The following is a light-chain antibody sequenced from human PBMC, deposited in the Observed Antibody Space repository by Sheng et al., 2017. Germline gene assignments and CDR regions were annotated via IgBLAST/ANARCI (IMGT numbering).Light chain of an antibody. CDR3: QIWDTNTEHRV. J-gene: IGLJ2*01. CDR2: ADI. V-gene: IGLV3-21*03. Sequence: SYVLTQPPSVSVAPAKTATITCGGNNIGSKSVHWYQQKAGQAPALVVYADIERPSGIPDRFSGSNSGNTATLTISRVEAGDDADYYCQIWDTNTEHRVFGGGTKLTVL. CDR1: NIGSKS.